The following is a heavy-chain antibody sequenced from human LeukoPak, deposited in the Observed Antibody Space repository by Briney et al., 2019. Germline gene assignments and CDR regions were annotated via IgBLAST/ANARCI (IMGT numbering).Heavy chain of an antibody. CDR3: ARYYDSSGYYYGGNYFDY. V-gene: IGHV1-2*02. D-gene: IGHD3-22*01. CDR2: INPNSGGT. Sequence: ASVKVSCKASGYTFTGYYMHWVRQAPVQGLEWMGWINPNSGGTNYAQKFQGRVTMTRDTSISTAYMELSRLRSDDTAVYYCARYYDSSGYYYGGNYFDYWGQGTLVTVSS. CDR1: GYTFTGYY. J-gene: IGHJ4*02.